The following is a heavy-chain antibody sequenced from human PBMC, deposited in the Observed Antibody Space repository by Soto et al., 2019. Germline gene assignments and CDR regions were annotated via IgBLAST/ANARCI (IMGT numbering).Heavy chain of an antibody. D-gene: IGHD3-22*01. Sequence: GGSLRLSCAASGFTFSDYYMSWIRQAPGKGLEWVSYISSSGSTIYYADSVKGRFTISRDNAKNSLYLQMNSLRAEDTAVYYCARRGPRTYYYDSSGYYFDYWGQGTLVTVSS. CDR1: GFTFSDYY. CDR2: ISSSGSTI. V-gene: IGHV3-11*01. CDR3: ARRGPRTYYYDSSGYYFDY. J-gene: IGHJ4*02.